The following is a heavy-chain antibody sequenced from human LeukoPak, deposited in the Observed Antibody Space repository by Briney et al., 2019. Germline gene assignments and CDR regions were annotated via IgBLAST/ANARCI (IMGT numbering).Heavy chain of an antibody. D-gene: IGHD6-13*01. CDR2: INPNSGGT. CDR1: GYTFTGYY. J-gene: IGHJ4*02. CDR3: ARGWDIAAAGSVLVDY. Sequence: GASVKVSCKASGYTFTGYYMHWERQAPGQGLEWMGWINPNSGGTNYAQKFQGRVTMTRDTSISTAYMELSRLRSDDTAVYYCARGWDIAAAGSVLVDYWGQGTLVTVCS. V-gene: IGHV1-2*02.